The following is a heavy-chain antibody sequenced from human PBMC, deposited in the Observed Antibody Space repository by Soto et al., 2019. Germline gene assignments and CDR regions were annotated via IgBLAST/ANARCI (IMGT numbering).Heavy chain of an antibody. D-gene: IGHD6-6*01. Sequence: QVQLVQSGAEVKKPGSSVKVSCKASGGTFSSYTISWVRQAPGQGLEWMGRIIPILGIANYAQKFQGRVTITADKSTSTAYMELSSLRSEDTAVYYGARGEGRIADRTFDYWGQGTLVTVSS. CDR2: IIPILGIA. CDR1: GGTFSSYT. J-gene: IGHJ4*02. CDR3: ARGEGRIADRTFDY. V-gene: IGHV1-69*02.